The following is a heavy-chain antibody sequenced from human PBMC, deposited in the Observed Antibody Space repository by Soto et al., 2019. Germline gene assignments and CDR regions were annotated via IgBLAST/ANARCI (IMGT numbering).Heavy chain of an antibody. CDR1: GYSFTNYC. D-gene: IGHD3-3*01. CDR3: ARLEWLSLAAWFDP. Sequence: GESLKISCNGSGYSFTNYCIGWVLQIPGKGLEWMGMIYPDDSDTKYSPSFQGQVTFSADKSINTAYLQWSSLKASDTAIYYCARLEWLSLAAWFDPWGQGTLVTVSS. CDR2: IYPDDSDT. J-gene: IGHJ5*02. V-gene: IGHV5-51*01.